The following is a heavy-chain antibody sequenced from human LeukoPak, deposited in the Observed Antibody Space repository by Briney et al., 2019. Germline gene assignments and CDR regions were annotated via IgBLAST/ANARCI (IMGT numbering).Heavy chain of an antibody. Sequence: PGGSLRLSCAASGFTFSSYSMNWVRQAPGKGLEWVSYISSSSSTIYYADSVKGRFTISRDNAKNSLYLQMNSLRAEDTAVYYCARARWLQLFDYWGQGTLVTVSS. J-gene: IGHJ4*02. V-gene: IGHV3-48*01. CDR3: ARARWLQLFDY. CDR2: ISSSSSTI. D-gene: IGHD5-24*01. CDR1: GFTFSSYS.